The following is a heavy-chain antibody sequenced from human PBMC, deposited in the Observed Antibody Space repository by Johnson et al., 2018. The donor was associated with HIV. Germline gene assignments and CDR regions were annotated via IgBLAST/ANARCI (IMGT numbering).Heavy chain of an antibody. CDR3: ASTGSGSDDAFDI. CDR1: GFTFSDYY. J-gene: IGHJ3*02. CDR2: INSGGRT. Sequence: MLLVESGGGLVKPGGSLRLSCAASGFTFSDYYMSWIRQAPGKGLEWVSVINSGGRTYYADSVKGRFTISRDNSKNTLYLQMNSLRAEDTAVYYCASTGSGSDDAFDIWGQGTMVTVSS. V-gene: IGHV3-66*02. D-gene: IGHD3-10*01.